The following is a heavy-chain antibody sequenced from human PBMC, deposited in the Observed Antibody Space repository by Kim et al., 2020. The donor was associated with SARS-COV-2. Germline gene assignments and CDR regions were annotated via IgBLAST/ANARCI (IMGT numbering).Heavy chain of an antibody. CDR2: IYPGDSDT. D-gene: IGHD6-13*01. V-gene: IGHV5-51*01. CDR1: GYSFTSYW. Sequence: GESLKISCKGSGYSFTSYWIGWVRQMPGKGLEWMGIIYPGDSDTRYSPSFQGQVTISADKSISTAYLQWSSLKASDTAMYYCARSVGSSSWAYYFDYWGQGTLVTVSS. CDR3: ARSVGSSSWAYYFDY. J-gene: IGHJ4*02.